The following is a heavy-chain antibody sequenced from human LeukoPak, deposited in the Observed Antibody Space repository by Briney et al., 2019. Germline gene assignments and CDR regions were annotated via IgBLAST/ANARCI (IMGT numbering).Heavy chain of an antibody. D-gene: IGHD3-3*01. CDR2: ISGSGGST. Sequence: GASLRLPCAASGFTFSSYAMSWVRQAPGKGLEWVSAISGSGGSTYYADSVKGRFTISRDNSKNTLYLQMNSLRAEDTAVYYCAKNLEGDDYDFWSGYYSGGAFDIWGQGTMVTVSS. V-gene: IGHV3-23*01. CDR1: GFTFSSYA. CDR3: AKNLEGDDYDFWSGYYSGGAFDI. J-gene: IGHJ3*02.